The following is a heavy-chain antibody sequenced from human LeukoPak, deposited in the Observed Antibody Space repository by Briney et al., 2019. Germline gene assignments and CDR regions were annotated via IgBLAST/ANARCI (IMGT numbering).Heavy chain of an antibody. CDR1: GYTFTGYY. CDR3: ARVSFHGSGSYYPDY. D-gene: IGHD3-10*01. Sequence: ASVKVSCKASGYTFTGYYMHWVRQAPGQGLEWMGWINPNSGGTNYAQKFQGRVTMTRDTSISTAYIELSRLRSDDTAVYYCARVSFHGSGSYYPDYWGQGTLVTVSS. CDR2: INPNSGGT. J-gene: IGHJ4*02. V-gene: IGHV1-2*02.